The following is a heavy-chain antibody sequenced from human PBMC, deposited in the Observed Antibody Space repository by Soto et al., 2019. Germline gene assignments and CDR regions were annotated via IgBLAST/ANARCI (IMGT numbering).Heavy chain of an antibody. CDR1: GFTFSNYG. CDR3: AKSRDAYNFYFYYGMDV. D-gene: IGHD2-2*01. V-gene: IGHV3-30*18. CDR2: ILCDGSSK. Sequence: GGSLRLSCAASGFTFSNYGMHWVRQTPGKGLEWVALILCDGSSKYYGDSVKGRFTISRDNSKNTLYLQVSSLRAEDTAVYYCAKSRDAYNFYFYYGMDVWGQGTTVTVSS. J-gene: IGHJ6*02.